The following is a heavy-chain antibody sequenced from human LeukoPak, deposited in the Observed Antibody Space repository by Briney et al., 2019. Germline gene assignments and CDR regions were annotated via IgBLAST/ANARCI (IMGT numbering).Heavy chain of an antibody. Sequence: PRASVKVSCKASGYTFTSYGISWVRQAPGQGLEWLGWIGASTGDTNYTQNLQGRVTLTTDTSTNTAYMALRGLRSDDTAVYYCARDHNSRFDPWGQGTLVTVSS. CDR1: GYTFTSYG. CDR2: IGASTGDT. CDR3: ARDHNSRFDP. V-gene: IGHV1-18*01. J-gene: IGHJ5*02.